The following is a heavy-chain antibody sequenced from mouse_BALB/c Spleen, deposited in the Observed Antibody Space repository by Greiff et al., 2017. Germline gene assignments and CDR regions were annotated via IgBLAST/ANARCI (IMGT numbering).Heavy chain of an antibody. CDR1: GYTFTSYW. J-gene: IGHJ3*01. V-gene: IGHV1S132*01. CDR2: IFPGTGTT. D-gene: IGHD1-2*01. Sequence: QVQLQQSGAELVKPGASVKLSCKTSGYTFTSYWIQWVKQRPGQGLGWIGEIFPGTGTTYYNEKFKGKATLTIDTSSSTAYMQLSSLTSEDSAVYFCARSATATAYGGQGTLVTVSA. CDR3: ARSATATAY.